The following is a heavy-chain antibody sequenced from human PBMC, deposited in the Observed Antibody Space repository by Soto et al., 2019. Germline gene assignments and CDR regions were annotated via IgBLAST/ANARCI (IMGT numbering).Heavy chain of an antibody. J-gene: IGHJ4*02. V-gene: IGHV1-2*04. CDR3: VKDKWYNNTWYLDY. CDR1: GYTFTGYY. CDR2: INPNSGGT. Sequence: GASVKVSCKASGYTFTGYYIHWVLQAPGQGLEWMGWINPNSGGTDYAQKFQGWVTMTRDTSISTAYMELSRLRPEDTALYYCVKDKWYNNTWYLDYWGQGTLVTVSS. D-gene: IGHD6-13*01.